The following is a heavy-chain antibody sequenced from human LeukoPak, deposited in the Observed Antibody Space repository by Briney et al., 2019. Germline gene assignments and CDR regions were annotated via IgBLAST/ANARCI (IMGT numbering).Heavy chain of an antibody. V-gene: IGHV3-30*18. CDR3: AKCADYYGSGSYYYY. CDR1: GFTFSSYG. CDR2: ISYDVGKK. D-gene: IGHD3-10*01. Sequence: GGSLRLSCAASGFTFSSYGMHWVRQAPGKGLEWVAVISYDVGKKYYADSVKGRFTISRDNSKNTLYLQMNSLRAEDTAVYYCAKCADYYGSGSYYYYWGQGTLVTVSS. J-gene: IGHJ4*02.